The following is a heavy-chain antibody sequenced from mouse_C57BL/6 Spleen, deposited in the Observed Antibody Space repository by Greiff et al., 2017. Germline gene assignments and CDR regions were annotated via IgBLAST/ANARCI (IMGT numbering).Heavy chain of an antibody. CDR1: GYTFTSYW. J-gene: IGHJ4*01. CDR3: ARWDSNYGQGARDY. V-gene: IGHV1-69*01. Sequence: VQLQQPGAELVMPGASVKLSCKASGYTFTSYWMHWVKQRPGQGLEWIGEIAPSDSYTNYTQKFKGKSTLTVDKSSSTAYMQLSSLTSEDSAVYYCARWDSNYGQGARDYWGQGTSVTVSS. D-gene: IGHD2-5*01. CDR2: IAPSDSYT.